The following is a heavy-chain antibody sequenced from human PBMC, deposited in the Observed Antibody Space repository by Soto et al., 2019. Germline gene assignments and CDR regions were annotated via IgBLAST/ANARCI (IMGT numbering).Heavy chain of an antibody. CDR3: ANIAAGANWFDP. J-gene: IGHJ5*02. Sequence: SQTLSLTCANSGDSVSSNSAAWNWIRQSPSRGLEWLGRTYYRSKWYNDYAVSMKSRITINPDTSKNQFSLQLNSVTPEDTAVYYCANIAAGANWFDPWGQGTLVTVSS. D-gene: IGHD6-13*01. CDR1: GDSVSSNSAA. V-gene: IGHV6-1*01. CDR2: TYYRSKWYN.